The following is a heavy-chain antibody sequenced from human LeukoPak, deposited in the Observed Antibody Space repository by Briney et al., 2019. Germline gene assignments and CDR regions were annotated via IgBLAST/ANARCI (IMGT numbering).Heavy chain of an antibody. V-gene: IGHV4-39*01. CDR3: ASPGAIDLAYYFDY. CDR1: GGSISSSSYY. J-gene: IGHJ4*02. CDR2: IYYSGST. Sequence: PSETLSLTCTVSGGSISSSSYYWGWIRQPPGKGLEWIGSIYYSGSTYYNPSLKSRVTISVDTSKNQFSLKLSSVTAADTAVYYCASPGAIDLAYYFDYWGQGTLVTVSS. D-gene: IGHD3-10*01.